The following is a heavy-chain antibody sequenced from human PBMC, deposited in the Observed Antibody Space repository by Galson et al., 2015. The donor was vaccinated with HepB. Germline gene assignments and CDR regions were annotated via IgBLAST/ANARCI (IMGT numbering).Heavy chain of an antibody. Sequence: SLRLSCAASGFTFSSYGMHWVRQAPGKGLEWVAVISYDGSNEYYADSEKGRFTISRANSKKKLYLQTTRLIDEDTAVYYCATEGHSDSYYYSYMDAWGKG. CDR2: ISYDGSNE. CDR3: ATEGHSDSYYYSYMDA. V-gene: IGHV3-30*03. CDR1: GFTFSSYG. J-gene: IGHJ6*03.